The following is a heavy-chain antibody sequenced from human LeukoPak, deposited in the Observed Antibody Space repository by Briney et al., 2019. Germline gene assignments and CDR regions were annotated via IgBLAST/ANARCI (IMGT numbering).Heavy chain of an antibody. CDR2: IYTSGST. CDR1: GGSISSSNYY. Sequence: SETLSLTCSVSGGSISSSNYYWSWIRQPAGKGLEWIGRIYTSGSTNYNPSLKSRVTISVDTSKNQFSLKLSSVTAADTAVYYCARVDGSGSLVGWFDPWGQGTLVTVSS. J-gene: IGHJ5*02. V-gene: IGHV4-61*02. D-gene: IGHD3-10*01. CDR3: ARVDGSGSLVGWFDP.